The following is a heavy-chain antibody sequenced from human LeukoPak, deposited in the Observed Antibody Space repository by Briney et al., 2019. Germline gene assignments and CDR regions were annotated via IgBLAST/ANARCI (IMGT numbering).Heavy chain of an antibody. CDR2: ISSSSSTI. V-gene: IGHV3-48*01. Sequence: PGGSLRLSCAASGFTFSSYSMNWVRQAPGKGLEWVSYISSSSSTIYYADSVKGRFTISRDNAKNSLYLQMNSLRAEDTAVYYCAKVTGVTYFDYWGQGTLVTVSS. CDR3: AKVTGVTYFDY. J-gene: IGHJ4*02. CDR1: GFTFSSYS. D-gene: IGHD7-27*01.